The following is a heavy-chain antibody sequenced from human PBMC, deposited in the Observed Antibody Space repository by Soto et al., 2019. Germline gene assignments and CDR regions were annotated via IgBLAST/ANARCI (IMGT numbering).Heavy chain of an antibody. D-gene: IGHD3-3*01. CDR2: INPSGGST. CDR3: ARQNDFLSGHSPGDY. Sequence: QVELVQSGAEVKKPGASVKVSCKASGYSLTSYYMHWVRQAPGQGLEWMGVINPSGGSTSYALRVQGRVTMTRDTSTSTVYMELSSLRSEDTAVYYCARQNDFLSGHSPGDYWGQGTLVTVSS. J-gene: IGHJ4*02. CDR1: GYSLTSYY. V-gene: IGHV1-46*01.